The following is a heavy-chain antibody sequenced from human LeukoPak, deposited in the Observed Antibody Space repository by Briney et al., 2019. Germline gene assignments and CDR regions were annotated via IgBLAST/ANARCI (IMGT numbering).Heavy chain of an antibody. CDR2: IYYSGST. CDR1: GGSISSGGYY. Sequence: PSQTLSPTCTVSGGSISSGGYYWSWIRQHPGKGLEWIGYIYYSGSTYYNPSLKSRVTISVDTSKNQFSLKLSSVTAADTAVYYCARDQGGRGWFDPWGQGTLVTVSS. J-gene: IGHJ5*02. CDR3: ARDQGGRGWFDP. V-gene: IGHV4-31*03.